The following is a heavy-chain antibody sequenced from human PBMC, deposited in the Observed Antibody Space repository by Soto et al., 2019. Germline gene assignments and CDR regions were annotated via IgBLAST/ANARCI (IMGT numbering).Heavy chain of an antibody. D-gene: IGHD1-7*01. Sequence: ASVKVSCKASGYTFTSYGISWVRQAPGQGLEWMGWISAYNGNTNYAQKLQGRVTMTTDTSTSTAYMELRSLRSDDTAAYYCARDVTGTNNYYYGMDVWGQGTTVTVSS. CDR3: ARDVTGTNNYYYGMDV. CDR2: ISAYNGNT. CDR1: GYTFTSYG. V-gene: IGHV1-18*04. J-gene: IGHJ6*02.